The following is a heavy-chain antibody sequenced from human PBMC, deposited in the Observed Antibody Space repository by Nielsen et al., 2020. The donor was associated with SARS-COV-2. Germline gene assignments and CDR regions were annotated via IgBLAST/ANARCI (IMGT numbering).Heavy chain of an antibody. V-gene: IGHV3-74*01. D-gene: IGHD6-6*01. J-gene: IGHJ4*02. CDR3: AREFVGSSDY. CDR1: GFTFSNYW. Sequence: GESLKISCAASGFTFSNYWMHWVRQAPGKGLVWVSRINSDGSSTTYADSVKGRFTISRDNAKNTLYLQMNSLRAEDTAVYYCAREFVGSSDYWGQGTLVTVSS. CDR2: INSDGSST.